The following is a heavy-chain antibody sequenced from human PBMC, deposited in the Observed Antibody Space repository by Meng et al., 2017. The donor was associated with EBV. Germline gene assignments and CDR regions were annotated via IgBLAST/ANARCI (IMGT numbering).Heavy chain of an antibody. D-gene: IGHD3-10*01. J-gene: IGHJ4*02. Sequence: ITLKGSGPTLVKPTPTLLLTCTFSGISLTTSGVGVGWIRQPPGKALEWLAVIYWDDAKRYSPSLKNRLTITKDTSKNQVVLTMTNMDPVDTATYFCAHSKYYSDSGGYWDYFDDWGQGTLVTVSS. CDR1: GISLTTSGVG. CDR3: AHSKYYSDSGGYWDYFDD. V-gene: IGHV2-5*02. CDR2: IYWDDAK.